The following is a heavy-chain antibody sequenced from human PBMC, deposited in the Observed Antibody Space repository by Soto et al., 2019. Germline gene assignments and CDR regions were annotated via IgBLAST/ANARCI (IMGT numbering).Heavy chain of an antibody. D-gene: IGHD5-12*01. CDR2: IIPIFGKP. J-gene: IGHJ4*02. CDR1: GCTFRSSA. Sequence: SVKVSCKAFGCTFRSSAINWVRQAPGQGLEWMGGIIPIFGKPNYAQKFQGRVTITADESTSTAYMELSSLSSEDTAVYYCASPKEERWLQLRPFEYWGQGALVSVSS. V-gene: IGHV1-69*13. CDR3: ASPKEERWLQLRPFEY.